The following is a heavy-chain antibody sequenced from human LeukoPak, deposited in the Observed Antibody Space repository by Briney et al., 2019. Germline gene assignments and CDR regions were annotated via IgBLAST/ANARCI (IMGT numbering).Heavy chain of an antibody. J-gene: IGHJ4*02. Sequence: GGSLRLSCAASRFTFSNAWMSWVRQAPGNGLEWVSYISSSSSTIYYADSVKGRFTISRDNAKNSLYLQMNSLRAEDTAVYYCARNSHGYFDWSLESPFVYWGQWTLVTVSS. V-gene: IGHV3-48*01. CDR3: ARNSHGYFDWSLESPFVY. CDR2: ISSSSSTI. CDR1: RFTFSNAW. D-gene: IGHD3-9*01.